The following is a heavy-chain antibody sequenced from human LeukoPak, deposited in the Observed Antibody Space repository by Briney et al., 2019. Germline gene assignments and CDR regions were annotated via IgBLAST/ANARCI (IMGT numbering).Heavy chain of an antibody. Sequence: PGGSLRLSCVASGFTFSDHWMSWVRQAPGKGLEWVANIKKDGSEKYYVDSVKGRFTISRDNAKNSLYVQMNGLRVEDTAEYYCARGGRYSSAWYGGVFKYWGQGVLVTVSS. D-gene: IGHD6-13*01. CDR3: ARGGRYSSAWYGGVFKY. CDR1: GFTFSDHW. CDR2: IKKDGSEK. J-gene: IGHJ4*02. V-gene: IGHV3-7*01.